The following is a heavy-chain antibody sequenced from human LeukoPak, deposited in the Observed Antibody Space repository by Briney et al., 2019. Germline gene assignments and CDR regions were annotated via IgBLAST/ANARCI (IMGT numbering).Heavy chain of an antibody. CDR1: GYTFTSYY. D-gene: IGHD6-19*01. CDR2: INPSGGST. Sequence: ASVKVSCKASGYTFTSYYMHWARQAPGQGLEWMGIINPSGGSTSYAQKFQGRVTMTRDMSTSTVYMELSSLRSEDTAVYYCARESEISTVAGTGVDYWGQGTLVTVSS. J-gene: IGHJ4*02. V-gene: IGHV1-46*01. CDR3: ARESEISTVAGTGVDY.